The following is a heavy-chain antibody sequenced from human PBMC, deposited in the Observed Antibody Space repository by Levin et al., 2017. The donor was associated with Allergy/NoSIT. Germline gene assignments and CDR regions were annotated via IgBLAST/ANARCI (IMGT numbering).Heavy chain of an antibody. J-gene: IGHJ5*02. D-gene: IGHD2-15*01. CDR3: ARWGYCSGGSCSPGWDWFDP. Sequence: ASVKVSCKASGYTFTGYYMHWVRQAPGQGLEWMGWINPNSGGTNYAQKFQGRVTMTRDTSISTAYMELSGLRSDDTAVYYCARWGYCSGGSCSPGWDWFDPWGQGTLVTVSS. CDR2: INPNSGGT. V-gene: IGHV1-2*02. CDR1: GYTFTGYY.